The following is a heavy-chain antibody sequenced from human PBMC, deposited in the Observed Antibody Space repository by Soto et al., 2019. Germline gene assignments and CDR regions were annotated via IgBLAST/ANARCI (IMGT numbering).Heavy chain of an antibody. CDR3: AKSPINYDFWSGPRTYYYYMDV. D-gene: IGHD3-3*01. Sequence: GGSLRLSCAASGFTFSSYAMSWVRQAPGKGLEWVSAISGSGGSTYYADSVKGRFTISRDNSKNTLYLQMNSLRAEDTAVYYCAKSPINYDFWSGPRTYYYYMDVWGKGTTVTVSS. V-gene: IGHV3-23*01. CDR1: GFTFSSYA. J-gene: IGHJ6*03. CDR2: ISGSGGST.